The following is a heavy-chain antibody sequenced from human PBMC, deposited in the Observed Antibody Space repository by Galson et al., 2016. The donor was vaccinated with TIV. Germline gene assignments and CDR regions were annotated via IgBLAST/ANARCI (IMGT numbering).Heavy chain of an antibody. CDR2: SKDRRENFLT. V-gene: IGHV3-72*01. CDR1: GFTFSDHY. J-gene: IGHJ4*02. CDR3: VTYESGVPN. Sequence: SLRLSCAASGFTFSDHYMDWVRQAPGMGLEWVGRSKDRRENFLTEYVASVKGRFTISRDDSKMSLYLQMKSLKTEDTAVYYCVTYESGVPNWGQGTLVTVSS. D-gene: IGHD2-8*01.